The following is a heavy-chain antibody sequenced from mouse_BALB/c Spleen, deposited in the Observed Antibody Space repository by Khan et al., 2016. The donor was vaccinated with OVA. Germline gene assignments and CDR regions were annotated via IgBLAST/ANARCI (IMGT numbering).Heavy chain of an antibody. D-gene: IGHD2-3*01. J-gene: IGHJ3*01. CDR1: GFTFSSFG. V-gene: IGHV5-17*02. Sequence: EVELVESGGGLVQPGGSRKLSCAASGFTFSSFGMHWVRQAPEKGLEWVAYISSGSSTIYYADTVKGRFTISRDNPKNPLFLQMTTLRSEDTAMYYCARRGDGYPAWFAYWGQGTLVTVSA. CDR3: ARRGDGYPAWFAY. CDR2: ISSGSSTI.